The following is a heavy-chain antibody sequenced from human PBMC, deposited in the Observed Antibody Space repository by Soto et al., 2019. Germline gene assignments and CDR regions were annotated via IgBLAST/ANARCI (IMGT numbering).Heavy chain of an antibody. D-gene: IGHD3-3*01. CDR3: ASPIFASFIDY. J-gene: IGHJ4*02. V-gene: IGHV3-48*02. CDR1: GITFSSYS. CDR2: ISGRRSTI. Sequence: VVLRLSCASSGITFSSYSMNGVRQAPGKGREGGSEISGRRSTIYYAESVKGRFTISRDNAENSLFLQVKSLSDEDTAVYYCASPIFASFIDYWGQGALVTVSS.